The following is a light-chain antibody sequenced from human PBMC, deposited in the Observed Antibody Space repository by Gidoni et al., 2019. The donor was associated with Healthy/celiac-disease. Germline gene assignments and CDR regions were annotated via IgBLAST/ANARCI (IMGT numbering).Light chain of an antibody. J-gene: IGLJ2*01. CDR1: SPNIGNNY. CDR2: ENN. CDR3: GTWDSSLSAGL. V-gene: IGLV1-51*02. Sequence: QSVLTQPPSLSAAPGQKVTISCSGSSPNIGNNYVSWYQQLPGTAPKLLIYENNKRPSGIPDRFSGSKSGTAATLGITGLQTGDEADYYCGTWDSSLSAGLFGGGTKLTVL.